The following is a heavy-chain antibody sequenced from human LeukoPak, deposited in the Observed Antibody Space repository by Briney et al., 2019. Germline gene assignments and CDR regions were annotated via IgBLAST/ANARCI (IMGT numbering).Heavy chain of an antibody. CDR3: ARQPTYCGGDCYSSWFDP. J-gene: IGHJ5*02. V-gene: IGHV1-46*01. Sequence: GSSVKVSCKASGDTFTSYYMHWVRQAPGQGLEWMGIINPSGGSTSYAQKFQGRVTMTRDTSTSTVYMELSSLRSEDTAVYYCARQPTYCGGDCYSSWFDPWGQGTLVTVSS. CDR1: GDTFTSYY. D-gene: IGHD2-21*02. CDR2: INPSGGST.